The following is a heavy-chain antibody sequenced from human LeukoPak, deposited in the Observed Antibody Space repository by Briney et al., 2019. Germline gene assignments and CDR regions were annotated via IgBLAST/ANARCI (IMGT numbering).Heavy chain of an antibody. CDR3: ARGIRFLEWLLPNNWLDP. CDR1: GVSFSGYY. J-gene: IGHJ5*02. D-gene: IGHD3-3*01. CDR2: INHSGST. V-gene: IGHV4-34*01. Sequence: PSETLSLTCAVYGVSFSGYYWSWIRQPPGKGLEWIGEINHSGSTNYNPSLESRVTISVDTSKNQFSLKLSSVTAADTAVYYCARGIRFLEWLLPNNWLDPWGQGTLVTVSS.